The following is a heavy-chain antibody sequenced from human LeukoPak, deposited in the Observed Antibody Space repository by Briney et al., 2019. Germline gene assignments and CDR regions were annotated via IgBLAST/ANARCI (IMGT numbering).Heavy chain of an antibody. V-gene: IGHV5-51*01. D-gene: IGHD6-19*01. CDR2: IYPADSDT. J-gene: IGHJ4*02. CDR1: GYTFTNYW. CDR3: ARPPQGSSGSLGFDY. Sequence: GESLKIPCKGSGYTFTNYWIGWARQMPGKGLEWMGIIYPADSDTRYSPSFQGQVTISADKSISTAYLQWSSLKASDTAMYYCARPPQGSSGSLGFDYWGQGTLVTVSS.